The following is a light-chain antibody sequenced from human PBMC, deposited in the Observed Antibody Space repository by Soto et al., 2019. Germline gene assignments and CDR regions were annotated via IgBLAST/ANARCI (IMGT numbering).Light chain of an antibody. Sequence: DIVMTQSPATLSVSPGERATLSCRASLTVSTNLAWYQQKPGQAPRLLIYYASTRATGIPARFSGSGSVKEFPLPISSVQSEDSAVYYCQQYNNWPPGATFGPGTKLEIK. CDR2: YAS. CDR1: LTVSTN. V-gene: IGKV3-15*01. J-gene: IGKJ3*01. CDR3: QQYNNWPPGAT.